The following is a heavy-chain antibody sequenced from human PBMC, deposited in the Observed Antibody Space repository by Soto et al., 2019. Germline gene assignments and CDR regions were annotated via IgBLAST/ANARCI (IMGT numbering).Heavy chain of an antibody. CDR2: ISAYNGNT. J-gene: IGHJ6*02. D-gene: IGHD6-19*01. CDR3: ARTSGAGRNYYYYGMDV. Sequence: QVQLVQSGAEVKKPGSSVKVSCKASGGTFSSYAISGWRRAPGQGLRWRGWISAYNGNTNYAQKLQGRVTMTTDTSTSTAYMELRSLRSDDTAVYYCARTSGAGRNYYYYGMDVWGQGTTVTVSS. V-gene: IGHV1-18*01. CDR1: GGTFSSYA.